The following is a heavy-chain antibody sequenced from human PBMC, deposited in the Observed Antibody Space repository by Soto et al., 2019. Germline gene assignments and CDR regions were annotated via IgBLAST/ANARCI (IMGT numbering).Heavy chain of an antibody. V-gene: IGHV1-69*06. Sequence: ASVKVSCKASGGTFSSYAISWVRQAPGQGLGWMGGIIPIFGTANYAQKFQGRVTITADKSTSTAYMELSSLRSEDTAVYYCARGGGYDSGAYYYYGMDVWGQGTTVTVSS. CDR2: IIPIFGTA. CDR3: ARGGGYDSGAYYYYGMDV. J-gene: IGHJ6*02. CDR1: GGTFSSYA. D-gene: IGHD5-12*01.